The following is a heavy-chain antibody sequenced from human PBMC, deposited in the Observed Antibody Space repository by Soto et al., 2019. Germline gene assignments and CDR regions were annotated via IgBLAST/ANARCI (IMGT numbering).Heavy chain of an antibody. CDR2: ISYDGSNK. J-gene: IGHJ4*02. CDR3: ARAPDY. V-gene: IGHV3-30*03. CDR1: GFTFSSYG. Sequence: QVQLVESGGGVVQPGRSLRLSCAASGFTFSSYGMHWVRQAPGKGLEWVAVISYDGSNKYYADSVKGRFTISRDNSKNTLYLKINARRAENTVVFYFARAPDYGGQGPLFPFSS.